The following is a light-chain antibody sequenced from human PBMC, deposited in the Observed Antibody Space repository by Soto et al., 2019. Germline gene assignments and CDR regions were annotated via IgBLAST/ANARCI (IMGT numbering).Light chain of an antibody. Sequence: EIVMTPSPVTLSVSPGERVTLSCRASQSVSSNLAWYQQKPGQAPSLLIYGAFTRATGIPARFSGTGSGTEFTLTISSLEPEDFAVYYCQQRSNWPRTFGQGTKVDI. J-gene: IGKJ1*01. V-gene: IGKV3-11*01. CDR2: GAF. CDR1: QSVSSN. CDR3: QQRSNWPRT.